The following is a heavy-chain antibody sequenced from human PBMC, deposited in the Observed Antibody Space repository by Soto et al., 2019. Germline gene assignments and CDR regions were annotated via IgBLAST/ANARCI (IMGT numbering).Heavy chain of an antibody. CDR2: IYYSGST. CDR3: ARFYGSGTQYYYYGMDV. CDR1: GGSISSGGYY. V-gene: IGHV4-31*03. J-gene: IGHJ6*02. D-gene: IGHD3-10*01. Sequence: QVQLQESGPGLVKPSQTLSLTCTVSGGSISSGGYYWSWIRQHPGKGLEWIGYIYYSGSTYYNPSLKSRFTISVDTSKNQFSLKLSSVTAPDTAVYYCARFYGSGTQYYYYGMDVWGQGTTVTVSS.